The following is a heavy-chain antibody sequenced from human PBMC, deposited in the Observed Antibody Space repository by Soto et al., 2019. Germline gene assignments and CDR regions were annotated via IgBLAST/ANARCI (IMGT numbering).Heavy chain of an antibody. J-gene: IGHJ6*02. CDR3: ARAPMEYCRSTSCYKGLYYYYYGMDV. Sequence: QVQLVQSGAEVKKPGSSVKVSCKASGGTFSSYAISWVRQAPGQGLEWMGGIITIFGTANYAQKFQGRVTITADESTSTAYMELSSLRSEDTAVYYCARAPMEYCRSTSCYKGLYYYYYGMDVWGQGTTVTVSS. V-gene: IGHV1-69*01. D-gene: IGHD2-2*02. CDR1: GGTFSSYA. CDR2: IITIFGTA.